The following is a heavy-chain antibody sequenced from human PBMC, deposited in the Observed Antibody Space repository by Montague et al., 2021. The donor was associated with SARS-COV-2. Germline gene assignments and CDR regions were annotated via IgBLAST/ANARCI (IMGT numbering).Heavy chain of an antibody. Sequence: SETLSLTCTVSGDSISTDNYWTWFRLPPGEGLVWFGEFYHTGSTTYKPPPKSRVRITADKSWNQFSLRLTAATAADTATDYYARKGSGRSDLAYWGQGTLVTVSS. J-gene: IGHJ4*02. V-gene: IGHV4-4*02. CDR3: ARKGSGRSDLAY. CDR2: FYHTGST. CDR1: GDSISTDNY. D-gene: IGHD1-26*01.